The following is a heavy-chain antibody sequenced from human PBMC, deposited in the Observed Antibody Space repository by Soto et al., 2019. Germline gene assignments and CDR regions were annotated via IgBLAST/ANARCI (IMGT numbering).Heavy chain of an antibody. CDR3: ARRRPYCSSTSCYTRDNWFDP. D-gene: IGHD2-2*02. CDR1: GYTFTSYA. Sequence: QVQLVQSGAEVKKPGASVKVSCKASGYTFTSYAMHWVRQAPGQRLEWMGWINAGNGNTKYSQKFQGRVPITRDTSASTAYMELSSLRSEDTAVYYCARRRPYCSSTSCYTRDNWFDPWGQGTLVTVSS. V-gene: IGHV1-3*01. CDR2: INAGNGNT. J-gene: IGHJ5*02.